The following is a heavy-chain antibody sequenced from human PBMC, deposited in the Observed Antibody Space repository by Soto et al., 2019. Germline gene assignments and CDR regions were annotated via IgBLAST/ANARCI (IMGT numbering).Heavy chain of an antibody. CDR2: ISGSGGST. D-gene: IGHD6-19*01. V-gene: IGHV3-23*01. CDR3: AKHTHSSGWNRGMWVLDY. Sequence: GGSLRLSCAASGFTFSSYAMSWVRQAPGKGLEWVSAISGSGGSTYYADSVKGRFTISRDNSKNTLYLQMNSLRAEDTAVYYCAKHTHSSGWNRGMWVLDYWGQGTLVTVSS. CDR1: GFTFSSYA. J-gene: IGHJ4*02.